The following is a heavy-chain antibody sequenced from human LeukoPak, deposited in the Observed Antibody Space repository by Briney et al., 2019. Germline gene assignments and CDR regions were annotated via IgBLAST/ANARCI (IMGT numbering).Heavy chain of an antibody. Sequence: GASVKVSCKASGYTFTSYYMHWVRQAPGQGLEWMGIINPSGGSTSYAQKFQGRVTTTRDTSTSTVYMELSSLRSEDTAVYYCASSRATNSVNSSSWHGGYFDLWGRGTLVTVSS. CDR1: GYTFTSYY. CDR2: INPSGGST. CDR3: ASSRATNSVNSSSWHGGYFDL. V-gene: IGHV1-46*01. D-gene: IGHD6-13*01. J-gene: IGHJ2*01.